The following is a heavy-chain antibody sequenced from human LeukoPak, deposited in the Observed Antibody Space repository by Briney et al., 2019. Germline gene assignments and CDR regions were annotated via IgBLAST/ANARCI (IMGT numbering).Heavy chain of an antibody. CDR1: GGTFSSYT. CDR3: ARETVNWVGP. Sequence: GPSVKVPCKASGGTFSSYTISWVPQAPGQGLEWMGRIIPILGIANYAQKFQGRDTITADKSTSKAYMELSSLRSEDTAVYYCARETVNWVGPWGQGTLVTGSS. D-gene: IGHD2-21*02. J-gene: IGHJ5*02. V-gene: IGHV1-69*04. CDR2: IIPILGIA.